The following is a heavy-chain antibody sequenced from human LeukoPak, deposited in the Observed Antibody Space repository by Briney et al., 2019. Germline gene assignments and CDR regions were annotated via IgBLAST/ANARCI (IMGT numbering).Heavy chain of an antibody. CDR3: ARDGLDSYGPYYYYYYMDV. Sequence: GGSLRLSCAASGFTFSSYEMNWFRKAPGKGLEWVSYISSSGSTIYYADSVKGRFTNSRDNAKNSLYLQMNSLRAEDTAVYYCARDGLDSYGPYYYYYYMDVWGKGTTVTISS. D-gene: IGHD5-18*01. V-gene: IGHV3-48*03. J-gene: IGHJ6*03. CDR1: GFTFSSYE. CDR2: ISSSGSTI.